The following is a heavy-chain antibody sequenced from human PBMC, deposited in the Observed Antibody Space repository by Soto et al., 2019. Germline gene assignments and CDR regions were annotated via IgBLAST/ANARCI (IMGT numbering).Heavy chain of an antibody. CDR1: GGCISSGGYY. CDR3: ARGPGGYYDSSNHRFDY. CDR2: IYYSGST. V-gene: IGHV4-31*03. J-gene: IGHJ4*02. Sequence: SETLSLTCTVSGGCISSGGYYWSWFRQHPGKGLEWIGYIYYSGSTYYNPSLKSRVTISVDTSKNQFSLKLSSVTAADTAVYFCARGPGGYYDSSNHRFDYWGQGTLVTVSS. D-gene: IGHD3-22*01.